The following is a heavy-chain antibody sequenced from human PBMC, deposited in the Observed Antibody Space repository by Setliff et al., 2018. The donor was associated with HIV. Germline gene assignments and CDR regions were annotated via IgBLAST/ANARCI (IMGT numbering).Heavy chain of an antibody. D-gene: IGHD2-15*01. J-gene: IGHJ4*02. CDR2: IIHSGGT. Sequence: SETLSLTCTVSGGSISNYYWSWIRQPPGKGLEWIGEIIHSGGTNYNRSLKSRVTISVDTSKNQFSLNLSSVTAADTAVYYCARGGLGVVGAIDYWSQGTLVTVPQ. V-gene: IGHV4-34*01. CDR1: GGSISNYY. CDR3: ARGGLGVVGAIDY.